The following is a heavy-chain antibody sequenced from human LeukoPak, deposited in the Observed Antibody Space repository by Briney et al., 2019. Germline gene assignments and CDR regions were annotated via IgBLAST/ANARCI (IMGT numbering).Heavy chain of an antibody. Sequence: VASVKVSCKASGYTFTDYYMHWVRQAPGQGLEWMGWINPDSGGTHYAQRFQGRVTMTRDTSISTAYMELSRLRSDDTAVYYCARGSAGRPYYFDYWGQGTLVTVSS. J-gene: IGHJ4*02. CDR3: ARGSAGRPYYFDY. CDR2: INPDSGGT. V-gene: IGHV1-2*02. CDR1: GYTFTDYY.